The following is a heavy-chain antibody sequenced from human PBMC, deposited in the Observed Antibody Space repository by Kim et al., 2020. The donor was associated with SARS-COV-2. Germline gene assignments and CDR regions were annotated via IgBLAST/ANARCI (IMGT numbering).Heavy chain of an antibody. V-gene: IGHV3-33*01. CDR3: ARMLRRYCSGGSCYSVLSYSYGMDV. D-gene: IGHD2-15*01. CDR1: GFTFSSYG. CDR2: IWYDGSNK. J-gene: IGHJ6*02. Sequence: GGSLRLSCAASGFTFSSYGMHWVRQAPGKGLEWVAVIWYDGSNKYYADSVKGRFTISRDNSKNTLYLQMNSLRAEDTAVYYCARMLRRYCSGGSCYSVLSYSYGMDVWGQGTTVTVSS.